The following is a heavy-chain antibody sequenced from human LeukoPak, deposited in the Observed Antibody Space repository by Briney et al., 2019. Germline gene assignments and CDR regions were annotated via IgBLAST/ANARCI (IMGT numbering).Heavy chain of an antibody. CDR2: IWYDGSNK. J-gene: IGHJ4*02. Sequence: GRSLRLSCAASGFTFSSYGMHWVRQAPGKGLEWVAVIWYDGSNKYYADSVKGRFTISRDNSKNTLYLQMNSLRAEDTAVYYCARSSRGRWLHFYFDYWGQGTLVTVSS. D-gene: IGHD5-24*01. V-gene: IGHV3-33*01. CDR3: ARSSRGRWLHFYFDY. CDR1: GFTFSSYG.